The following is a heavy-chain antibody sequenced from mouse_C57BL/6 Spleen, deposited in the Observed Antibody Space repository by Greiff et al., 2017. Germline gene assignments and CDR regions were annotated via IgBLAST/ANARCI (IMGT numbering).Heavy chain of an antibody. D-gene: IGHD1-1*01. J-gene: IGHJ4*01. CDR3: ARGLGYSSSYDYAMDY. CDR2: INPSTGGT. V-gene: IGHV1-42*01. Sequence: EVQLQQSGPELVKPGASVKLSCKASGYSFTGYCMNWVKQSPEKGLEWIGEINPSTGGTTYNQKFKAKATLTVDKSSSTAYMQLKSLTSEDSAVYDFARGLGYSSSYDYAMDYWGQGTSLTVSS. CDR1: GYSFTGYC.